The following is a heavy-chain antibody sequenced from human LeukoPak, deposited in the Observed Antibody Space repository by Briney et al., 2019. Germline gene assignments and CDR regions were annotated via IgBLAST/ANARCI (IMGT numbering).Heavy chain of an antibody. D-gene: IGHD2-8*01. CDR3: STDPRLLIY. CDR1: GFSFSDSY. Sequence: PGGSLRLSCVVSGFSFSDSYMTWIRQTPGKGLESLAHISGSGSDIYYADSVKGRFTISRDNAKNSLYLQMNSLRPEDTALYYCSTDPRLLIYWGHGTLVTVSS. CDR2: ISGSGSDI. J-gene: IGHJ4*01. V-gene: IGHV3-11*01.